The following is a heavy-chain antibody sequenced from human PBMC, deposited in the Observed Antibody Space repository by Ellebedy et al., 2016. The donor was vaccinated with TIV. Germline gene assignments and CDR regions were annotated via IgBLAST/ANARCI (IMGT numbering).Heavy chain of an antibody. D-gene: IGHD2-15*01. Sequence: GESLKISCEASGYSFPNNWIGWVRQMPGKGLEWVGIIYPADADVRYSPSFQGQVTISADKSISTAYLQWSSLKASDTAMYYCARREAMGGGHYFYWGPGTLVTVSS. J-gene: IGHJ4*02. CDR2: IYPADADV. CDR1: GYSFPNNW. V-gene: IGHV5-51*01. CDR3: ARREAMGGGHYFY.